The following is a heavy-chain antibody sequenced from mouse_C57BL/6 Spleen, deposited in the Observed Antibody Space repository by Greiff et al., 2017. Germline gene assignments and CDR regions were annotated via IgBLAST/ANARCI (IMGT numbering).Heavy chain of an antibody. CDR1: GYAFSSSW. V-gene: IGHV1-82*01. D-gene: IGHD4-1*01. CDR3: ARLTGTLIDYAMDY. J-gene: IGHJ4*01. Sequence: VKLVESGPELVKPGASVKISCKASGYAFSSSWMNWVKQRPGKGLEWIGRIYPGDGDTNYNGKFKGKATLTADKSSSTAYMQLSSLTSEDSAVYFCARLTGTLIDYAMDYWGQGTSVTVSS. CDR2: IYPGDGDT.